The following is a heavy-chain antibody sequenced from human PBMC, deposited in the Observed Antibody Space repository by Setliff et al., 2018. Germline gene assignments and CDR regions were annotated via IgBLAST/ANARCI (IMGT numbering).Heavy chain of an antibody. D-gene: IGHD3-22*01. CDR2: ISPYSGNT. V-gene: IGHV1-18*04. CDR3: ARSSDSGYYHQRDAFDI. Sequence: GASVKVSCKASGYTSNSHGINWLRQAPGQGLEWLGWISPYSGNTKYAQTVQDRIRMTTDTSTRTSYMELSGLRSDDTAVYFCARSSDSGYYHQRDAFDIWGQGTRVTVSS. CDR1: GYTSNSHG. J-gene: IGHJ3*02.